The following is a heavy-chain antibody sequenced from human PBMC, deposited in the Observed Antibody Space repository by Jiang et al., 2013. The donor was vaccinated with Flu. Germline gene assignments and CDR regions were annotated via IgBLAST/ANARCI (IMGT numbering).Heavy chain of an antibody. CDR2: ISGSGGST. D-gene: IGHD3-3*01. Sequence: VQLLESGGGLVQPGGSLRLSCAASGFTFSSYAMSWVRQAPGKGLEWVSAISGSGGSTYYADSVKGRFTISRDNSKNTLYLQMNSLRAEDTAVYYCAKQRREYYDFWSANFDYWGQGTPGHRLL. CDR3: AKQRREYYDFWSANFDY. CDR1: GFTFSSYA. J-gene: IGHJ4*02. V-gene: IGHV3-23*01.